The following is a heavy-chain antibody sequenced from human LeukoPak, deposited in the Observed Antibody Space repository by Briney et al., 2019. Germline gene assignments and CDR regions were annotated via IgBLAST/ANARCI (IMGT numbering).Heavy chain of an antibody. J-gene: IGHJ6*03. CDR2: INNSGGST. V-gene: IGHV3-23*01. D-gene: IGHD1-26*01. CDR1: GFTFSSNA. CDR3: ARDPYSGTYGDTYYYYMDV. Sequence: PGGSLRLSCAASGFTFSSNAMTWVRQAPGRGLAWVSGINNSGGSTYYADSVKGRFTISRDNARNSLYLQMNSLRAEDTAVYYCARDPYSGTYGDTYYYYMDVWGKGTTVTISS.